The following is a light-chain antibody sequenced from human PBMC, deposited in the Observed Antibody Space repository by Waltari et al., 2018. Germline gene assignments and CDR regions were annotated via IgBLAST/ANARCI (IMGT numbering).Light chain of an antibody. CDR3: QTWDRRIPI. CDR1: NLGDKF. CDR2: ENH. Sequence: SYELTQSPSVSVSPGLTATITCSGDNLGDKFVSWYQQKPGQSPILVIFENHRRPLVVPERFSGSNSGNTATLTISGTQTLDEADYYCQTWDRRIPIFGGGTKLTVL. J-gene: IGLJ2*01. V-gene: IGLV3-1*01.